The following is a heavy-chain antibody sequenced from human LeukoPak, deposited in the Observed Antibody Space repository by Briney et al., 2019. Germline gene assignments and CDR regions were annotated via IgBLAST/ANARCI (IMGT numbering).Heavy chain of an antibody. V-gene: IGHV4-4*07. D-gene: IGHD6-19*01. J-gene: IGHJ5*02. CDR1: GGSISSYY. CDR2: IYDSGRT. CDR3: AREVAVAWNWFDP. Sequence: SSETLSLTCTVSGGSISSYYWTWLRQPAGKGLEWLGRIYDSGRTNYCPSLKSRVTISLDKSKNQFSLKLNSVTAADTAVYYCAREVAVAWNWFDPWGQGILVTVSS.